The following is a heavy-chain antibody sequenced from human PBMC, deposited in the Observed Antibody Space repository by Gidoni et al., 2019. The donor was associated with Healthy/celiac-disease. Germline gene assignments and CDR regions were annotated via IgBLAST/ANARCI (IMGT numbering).Heavy chain of an antibody. J-gene: IGHJ4*02. V-gene: IGHV3-23*01. D-gene: IGHD3-22*01. CDR2: IRGSGGST. CDR1: GFTFSSYA. CDR3: AKDSRITMIVVPEYYFDY. Sequence: EVQLLESGGGLVQPGGSLRLSCAASGFTFSSYAMSWVRPAPGKGLEWVSAIRGSGGSTYYADSVKGRFTISRDNSKNTLYLQMNSLRAEHTAVYYCAKDSRITMIVVPEYYFDYWGQGTLVTVSS.